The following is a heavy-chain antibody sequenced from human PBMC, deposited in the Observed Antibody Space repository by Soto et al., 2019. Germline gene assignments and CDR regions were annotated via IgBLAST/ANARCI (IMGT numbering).Heavy chain of an antibody. J-gene: IGHJ4*02. D-gene: IGHD6-6*01. CDR3: ARAPPSIAARFDY. CDR2: IYYSGST. CDR1: GGSISSYY. Sequence: SEPLSLTCTVSGGSISSYYWSWIRQPPGKGLEWIGYIYYSGSTNYNPSLKSRVTISVDTSKNQFSLKLSSVTAADTAVYYCARAPPSIAARFDYWGQGTLVTVSS. V-gene: IGHV4-59*01.